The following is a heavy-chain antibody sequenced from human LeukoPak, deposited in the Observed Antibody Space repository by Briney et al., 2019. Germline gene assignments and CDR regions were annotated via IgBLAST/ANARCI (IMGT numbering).Heavy chain of an antibody. CDR3: ARIRSEGYFDY. V-gene: IGHV3-64*01. Sequence: GGSLRLSCAASGFTFSSYAMHWVRQAPGKGLEYVSAISSNGGSTYYANSVKGRFTISRDNSKNTLYLQMGSLRAEDMAVYYCARIRSEGYFDYWGQGTLVTVSS. J-gene: IGHJ4*02. CDR2: ISSNGGST. D-gene: IGHD3-10*01. CDR1: GFTFSSYA.